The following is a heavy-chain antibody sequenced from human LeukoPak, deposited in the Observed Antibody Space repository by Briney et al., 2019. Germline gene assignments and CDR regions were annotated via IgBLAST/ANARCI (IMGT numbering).Heavy chain of an antibody. D-gene: IGHD6-13*01. CDR1: GGSISSSSYY. CDR3: ARPNNGRVAAAGMAGWFDP. J-gene: IGHJ5*02. Sequence: SETLSLTCTVSGGSISSSSYYWGWIRQPPGKGLEWIGSIYYRGSTYYNPSLKSRVTISVDTSKNQFSLKLSSVTAADTAVYYCARPNNGRVAAAGMAGWFDPWGQGTLVTVSS. V-gene: IGHV4-39*01. CDR2: IYYRGST.